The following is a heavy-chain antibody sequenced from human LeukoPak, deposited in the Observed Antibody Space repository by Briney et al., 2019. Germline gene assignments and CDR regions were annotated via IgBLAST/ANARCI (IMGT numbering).Heavy chain of an antibody. CDR3: ARYNPYYFDY. J-gene: IGHJ4*02. V-gene: IGHV4-30-4*08. D-gene: IGHD1-1*01. CDR1: GVSISSGDYY. Sequence: KPSETLSLTCTVSGVSISSGDYYWSCIRQPQGKGLEWIGYIYSSGSTYYNPSLKSRLTISADTSKNQFSLKLSSVTAADTAVYYCARYNPYYFDYWGQGTLVTVSS. CDR2: IYSSGST.